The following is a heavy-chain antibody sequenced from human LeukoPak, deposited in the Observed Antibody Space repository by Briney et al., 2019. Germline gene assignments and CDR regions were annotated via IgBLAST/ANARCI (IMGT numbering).Heavy chain of an antibody. CDR2: ISYDGSNK. CDR1: GFTFSSYA. V-gene: IGHV3-30-3*01. Sequence: PGGSLRLSCAASGFTFSSYAMHWVRQAPGKGLEWVAVISYDGSNKYYADSVKGRFTISRDNAKNSLYLQMNSLRAEDTAVHYCARDRNSCSSTSCPFYYYYYGMDVWGQGTTVTVSS. CDR3: ARDRNSCSSTSCPFYYYYYGMDV. D-gene: IGHD2-2*01. J-gene: IGHJ6*02.